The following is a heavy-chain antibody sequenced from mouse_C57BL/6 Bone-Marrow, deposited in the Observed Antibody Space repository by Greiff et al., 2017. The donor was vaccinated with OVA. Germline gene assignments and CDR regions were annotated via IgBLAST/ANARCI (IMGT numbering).Heavy chain of an antibody. J-gene: IGHJ2*01. V-gene: IGHV1-72*01. Sequence: QVQLQQPGAELVKPGASVKLSCKASGFTFTSYWMHWVKQRPGRGLEWIGRIDPNSGGTKYHEKFKSKATLTVDKPYSTAYMQLSSLTSEDSAVYDGAREEGLTTVVATDYWGQGTTLTVSS. CDR3: AREEGLTTVVATDY. D-gene: IGHD1-1*01. CDR1: GFTFTSYW. CDR2: IDPNSGGT.